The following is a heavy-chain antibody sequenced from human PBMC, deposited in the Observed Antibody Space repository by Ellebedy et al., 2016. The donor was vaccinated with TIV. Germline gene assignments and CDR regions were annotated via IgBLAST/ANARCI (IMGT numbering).Heavy chain of an antibody. CDR3: ARDPLGYYFDY. J-gene: IGHJ4*02. Sequence: PGGSLRLSCAASGFTFSDYYMSWIRQAPGKGLEWVSYISSSSSYTNYADSVKGRFTISRDNAKNSLYLQMNSLRAEDTAVYYCARDPLGYYFDYWGQGTLVTVSS. CDR2: ISSSSSYT. V-gene: IGHV3-11*06. D-gene: IGHD3-10*01. CDR1: GFTFSDYY.